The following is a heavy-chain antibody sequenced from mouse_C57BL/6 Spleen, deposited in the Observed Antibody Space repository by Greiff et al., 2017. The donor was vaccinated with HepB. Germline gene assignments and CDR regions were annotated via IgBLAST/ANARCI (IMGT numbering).Heavy chain of an antibody. Sequence: VQLQQSGPELVKPGASVKISCKASGYSFTGYYMNWVKQSPEKSLEWIGEINPSTGGTTYNQKFKAKATLTVDKSSSTAYMQLKSLTSEDSAVYYCVYGSTLDYWGQGTTLTVSS. CDR1: GYSFTGYY. D-gene: IGHD1-1*01. V-gene: IGHV1-42*01. CDR3: VYGSTLDY. J-gene: IGHJ2*01. CDR2: INPSTGGT.